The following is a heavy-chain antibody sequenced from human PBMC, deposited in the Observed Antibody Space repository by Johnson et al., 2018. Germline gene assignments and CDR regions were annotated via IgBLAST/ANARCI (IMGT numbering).Heavy chain of an antibody. J-gene: IGHJ6*03. CDR1: GFTFRRFG. CDR2: VTYDGSLD. Sequence: QVQLVESGGGVVQPGKSLRPSCAASGFTFRRFGMPWVRQSPGKGLEWVAVVTYDGSLDYYADSVKRRFTISRDNSKNTLYLHMNSLRAEDTAVYYCARDRSSTSYYYYYMDVWGKGTTVTVSS. CDR3: ARDRSSTSYYYYYMDV. V-gene: IGHV3-30*03. D-gene: IGHD2-2*01.